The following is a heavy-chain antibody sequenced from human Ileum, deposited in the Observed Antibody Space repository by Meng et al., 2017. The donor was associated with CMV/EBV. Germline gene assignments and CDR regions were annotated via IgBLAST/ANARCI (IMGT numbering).Heavy chain of an antibody. Sequence: QVPPQQSGTRLVKPSQPLTLTCAISGDSVSSDTVAWNRIRQSPSRGLEWLGRTYYRSEWGSDYAVSVKSRVTINADTAKNQFSLQLNSVTPEDTAVYFCARDRLWAFDFWGQGTMVTVSS. D-gene: IGHD3-16*01. CDR1: GDSVSSDTVA. V-gene: IGHV6-1*01. J-gene: IGHJ3*01. CDR3: ARDRLWAFDF. CDR2: TYYRSEWGS.